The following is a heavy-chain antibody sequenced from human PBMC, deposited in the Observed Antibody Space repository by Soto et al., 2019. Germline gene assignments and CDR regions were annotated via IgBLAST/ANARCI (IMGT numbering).Heavy chain of an antibody. CDR2: ISSNGGST. J-gene: IGHJ4*02. V-gene: IGHV3-64D*06. CDR1: GFTFSSYA. D-gene: IGHD5-12*01. Sequence: EVQLVESGGGLVQPGGSLRLSCSASGFTFSSYAMHWVRQAPGKGLEYVSVISSNGGSTYYADSVKGRFTISRDNSKNTLYLQMSSLRAEDTAVYYCVKTGYSGYGWDYWGQGTLVTVSS. CDR3: VKTGYSGYGWDY.